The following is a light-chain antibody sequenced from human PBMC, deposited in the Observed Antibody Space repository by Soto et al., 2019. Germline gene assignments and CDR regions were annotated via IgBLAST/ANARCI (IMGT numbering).Light chain of an antibody. CDR1: QGISSY. V-gene: IGKV1-8*01. CDR3: QQSYSTPWT. J-gene: IGKJ1*01. Sequence: AIRMTHSPSSLSASTGDRVTITCRASQGISSYLAWYQQKPGKAPKLLIYAASSLQSGVPSRFSGSGSGTDFTLTISSLQPEDFATYYCQQSYSTPWTFGQGTTVDIK. CDR2: AAS.